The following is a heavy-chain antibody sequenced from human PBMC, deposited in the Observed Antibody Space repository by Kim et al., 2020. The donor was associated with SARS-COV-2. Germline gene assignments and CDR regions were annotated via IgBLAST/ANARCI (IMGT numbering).Heavy chain of an antibody. CDR2: IYYTGST. CDR1: GGSITNNHYY. J-gene: IGHJ5*01. CDR3: ASLTRGWFAY. Sequence: SETLSLTCTVSGGSITNNHYYWGWIRQPPGKGLEWIGSIYYTGSTYYNPSLRSRVTISIYTSKNQFALKLNSVTAADTALYYCASLTRGWFAYWGQGALVTVSS. V-gene: IGHV4-39*01.